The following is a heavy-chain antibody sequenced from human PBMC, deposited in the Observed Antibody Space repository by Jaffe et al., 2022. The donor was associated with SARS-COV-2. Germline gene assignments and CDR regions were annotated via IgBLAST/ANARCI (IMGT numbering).Heavy chain of an antibody. Sequence: QVQLQQWGAGLLKPSETLSLTCAVYGGSFSGYYWSWIRQPPGKGLEWIGEINHSGSTNYNPSLKSRVTISVDTSKNQFSLKLSSVTAADTAVYYCARARGPKLGYFIYYYYGMDVWGQGTTVTVSS. CDR2: INHSGST. D-gene: IGHD3-22*01. CDR1: GGSFSGYY. J-gene: IGHJ6*02. CDR3: ARARGPKLGYFIYYYYGMDV. V-gene: IGHV4-34*01.